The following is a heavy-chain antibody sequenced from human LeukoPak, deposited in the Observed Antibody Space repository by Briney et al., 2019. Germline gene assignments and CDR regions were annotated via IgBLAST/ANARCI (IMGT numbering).Heavy chain of an antibody. CDR1: GFTFDDYG. V-gene: IGHV3-23*01. D-gene: IGHD3-9*01. CDR3: AKPFPGHYDILTGYYAPPDY. Sequence: GGSLRLSCAASGFTFDDYGMSWVRQAPGKGLEWVSGISGSGGSTYYAGSVKGRFTLSRDNSKNTLYLQKTSLRAEDTAIYYCAKPFPGHYDILTGYYAPPDYWGQGTLVTVSS. CDR2: ISGSGGST. J-gene: IGHJ4*02.